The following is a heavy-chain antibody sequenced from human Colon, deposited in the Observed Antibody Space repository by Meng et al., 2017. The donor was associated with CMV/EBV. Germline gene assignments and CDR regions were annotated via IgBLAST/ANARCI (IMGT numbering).Heavy chain of an antibody. CDR2: IYWDDDQ. V-gene: IGHV2-5*02. CDR1: GFSLSTSGVV. D-gene: IGHD6-6*01. J-gene: IGHJ4*02. CDR3: AHRMGRIAARVFDY. Sequence: HMALGECWPNHVKPTQTLTLTCTFYGFSLSTSGVVVGWIRQPPGKALEWLALIYWDDDQRYSPSLKSRLTITKDTSKNQVVLTMTNMDPVDTATYYCAHRMGRIAARVFDYWGQGTLVTVSS.